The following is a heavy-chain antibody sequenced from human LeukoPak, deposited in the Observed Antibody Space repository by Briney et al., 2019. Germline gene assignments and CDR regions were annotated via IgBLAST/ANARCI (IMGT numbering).Heavy chain of an antibody. CDR1: GFTVSNNY. CDR2: IYSGGST. J-gene: IGHJ4*02. Sequence: GGSLRLSCAASGFTVSNNYMNWLRQAPGKGLEWVSLIYSGGSTHYADSVKGRFTISRDSSRNTLYLQMNSLRVEDAAVYYCARDPSAVAINTYGWGQGTLVTVSS. D-gene: IGHD6-13*01. V-gene: IGHV3-66*01. CDR3: ARDPSAVAINTYG.